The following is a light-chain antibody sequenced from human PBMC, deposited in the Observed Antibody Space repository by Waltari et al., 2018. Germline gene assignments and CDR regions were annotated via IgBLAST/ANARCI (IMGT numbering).Light chain of an antibody. CDR2: DVS. CDR3: SSYTSSNTLAV. V-gene: IGLV2-14*03. Sequence: QSALTQPASVSGSPGQSITISCTGTSSDVGAYNYVSWCQQHPGKAPKLLIYDVSNRPSGVFNRFSGSTSGNPASLTSSGLQAEDEADYYCSSYTSSNTLAVFGGGTKLTVL. CDR1: SSDVGAYNY. J-gene: IGLJ2*01.